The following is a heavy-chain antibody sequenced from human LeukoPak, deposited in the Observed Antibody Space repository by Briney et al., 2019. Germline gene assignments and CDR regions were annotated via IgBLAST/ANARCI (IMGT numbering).Heavy chain of an antibody. Sequence: GGSLRPSCAASGFSFTSYWMHWVRQPPGKGLMWVARVDHGGSGTAYADAVTGRFTISRDNAKNTVYLQMNSLILEDTAVYYCVTDLGWGQGTLVSVSS. J-gene: IGHJ4*02. CDR3: VTDLG. V-gene: IGHV3-74*01. CDR1: GFSFTSYW. CDR2: VDHGGSGT.